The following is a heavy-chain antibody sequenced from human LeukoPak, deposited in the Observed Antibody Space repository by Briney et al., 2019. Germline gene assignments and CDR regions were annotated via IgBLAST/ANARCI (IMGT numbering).Heavy chain of an antibody. D-gene: IGHD2/OR15-2a*01. CDR3: VKAVVGGQGSFYYDF. Sequence: GGSLRLSCTASGFAFDDSGMHRVRQSPERGLEWVSLISWHGGSPYYSDSVKGRFAISRDNTKRSLSLHMSSLKSEDTALYYCVKAVVGGQGSFYYDFWSQGTLVTVSS. CDR1: GFAFDDSG. V-gene: IGHV3-43*01. J-gene: IGHJ4*02. CDR2: ISWHGGSP.